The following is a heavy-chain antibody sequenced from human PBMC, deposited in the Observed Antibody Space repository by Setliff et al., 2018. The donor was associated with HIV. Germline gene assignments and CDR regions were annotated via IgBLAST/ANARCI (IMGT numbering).Heavy chain of an antibody. V-gene: IGHV4-4*08. CDR1: GDSFNNYY. J-gene: IGHJ4*02. CDR3: ARGIPQREYSTSSRLVDY. D-gene: IGHD6-6*01. CDR2: IYIGST. Sequence: PSETLSLTCTVSGDSFNNYYCSWIRQLPGKGLEWIGHIYIGSTNYNPSLKSRVTISADTSKNQFSLKLSSVTAADTAVYYCARGIPQREYSTSSRLVDYWGQGTLVTVSS.